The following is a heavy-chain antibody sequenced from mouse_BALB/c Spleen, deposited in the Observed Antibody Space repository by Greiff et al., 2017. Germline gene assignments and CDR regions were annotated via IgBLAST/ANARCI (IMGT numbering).Heavy chain of an antibody. D-gene: IGHD2-4*01. CDR2: IYPYNGGT. Sequence: VHVKQSGPELVKPGASVKISCKASGYTFTDYNMHWVKQSHGKSLEWIGYIYPYNGGTGYNQKFKSKATLTVDNSSSTAYMELRSLTSEDSAVYYCARGITNDYAMDYWGQGTSVTVSS. CDR3: ARGITNDYAMDY. V-gene: IGHV1S29*02. J-gene: IGHJ4*01. CDR1: GYTFTDYN.